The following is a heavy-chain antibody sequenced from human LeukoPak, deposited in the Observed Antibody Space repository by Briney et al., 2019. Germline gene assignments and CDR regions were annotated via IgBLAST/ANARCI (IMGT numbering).Heavy chain of an antibody. V-gene: IGHV4-59*08. J-gene: IGHJ5*02. D-gene: IGHD3-10*01. CDR1: GGSISSYY. CDR3: ARHDYYGSGHYNWFDP. Sequence: PSQTLSLTCTVSGGSISSYYWSWIRQPPGKGLEWIGYIYYSGSTNYNPSLKSRVTISVDTSKNQFSLKLSSVTAADTAVYYCARHDYYGSGHYNWFDPWGQGTLVTVSS. CDR2: IYYSGST.